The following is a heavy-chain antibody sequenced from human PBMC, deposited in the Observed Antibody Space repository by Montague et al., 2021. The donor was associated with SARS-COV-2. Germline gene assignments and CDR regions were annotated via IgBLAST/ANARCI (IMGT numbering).Heavy chain of an antibody. CDR1: GGSISSYY. V-gene: IGHV4-59*01. Sequence: SETLSLTCTVPGGSISSYYWSWIRQPPGKGLEWIGYIYYSGSTNXNPSRKSRVTISVDTSKNQFSLKLSSVTAADTAVYYCARGSGWMGNAFDIWGQGTMVTVSS. CDR3: ARGSGWMGNAFDI. D-gene: IGHD6-19*01. J-gene: IGHJ3*02. CDR2: IYYSGST.